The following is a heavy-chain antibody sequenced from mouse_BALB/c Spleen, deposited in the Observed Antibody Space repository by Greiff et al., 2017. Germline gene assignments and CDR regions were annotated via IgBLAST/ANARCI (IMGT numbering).Heavy chain of an antibody. V-gene: IGHV14-3*02. J-gene: IGHJ2*01. CDR2: IDPANGNT. D-gene: IGHD2-4*01. CDR3: ARDDYGGYYFDY. Sequence: VQLKESGAELVKPGASVKLSCTASGFNIKDTYMHWVKLRPEQGLEWIGRIDPANGNTKYDPKFQGKATITADTSSNTAYLQLSSLTSEDTAVYYCARDDYGGYYFDYWGQGTTLTVSS. CDR1: GFNIKDTY.